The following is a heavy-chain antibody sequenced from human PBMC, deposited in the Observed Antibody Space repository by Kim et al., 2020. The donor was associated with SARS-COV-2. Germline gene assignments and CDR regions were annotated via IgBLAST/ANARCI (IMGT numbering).Heavy chain of an antibody. CDR2: IDPKSGGT. D-gene: IGHD1-7*01. V-gene: IGHV1-2*02. Sequence: ASVKVSCQASGYTFTDYYIQWVRQAPGQGLEWMGWIDPKSGGTTSAQRFQGRVIMTRDTSMSTAYMQLTRLTSDDTANYFCARWPDDLELFDYWGQGTLVTVSS. J-gene: IGHJ4*02. CDR3: ARWPDDLELFDY. CDR1: GYTFTDYY.